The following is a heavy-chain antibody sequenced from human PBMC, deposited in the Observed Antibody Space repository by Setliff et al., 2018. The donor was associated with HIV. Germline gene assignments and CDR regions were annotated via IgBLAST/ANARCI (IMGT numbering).Heavy chain of an antibody. CDR1: GGSISSGIYY. Sequence: SETLSLTCTVSGGSISSGIYYWSWIRQPAGKGLEWIGRIYTSGSTNYNPSLKSRVTISVDTSKNQFSLKLSSVTAADTAVYYCARGEYYFDYWGQGALVTVSS. J-gene: IGHJ4*02. V-gene: IGHV4-61*02. CDR3: ARGEYYFDY. CDR2: IYTSGST.